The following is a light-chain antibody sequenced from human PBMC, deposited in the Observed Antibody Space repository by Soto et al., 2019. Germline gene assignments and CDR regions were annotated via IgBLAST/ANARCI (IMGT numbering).Light chain of an antibody. CDR2: LEGSGSY. J-gene: IGLJ3*02. CDR1: SGHRSYI. V-gene: IGLV4-60*02. CDR3: ETWGSNTRV. Sequence: QSVLTQSSSASASLGSSVKLTCTLSSGHRSYIIAWHQQQPGKAPRYLMKLEGSGSYNKGSGVPDRFSGSSSGADRYLTISNLQFEDEADYYCETWGSNTRVFGGGTKLTVL.